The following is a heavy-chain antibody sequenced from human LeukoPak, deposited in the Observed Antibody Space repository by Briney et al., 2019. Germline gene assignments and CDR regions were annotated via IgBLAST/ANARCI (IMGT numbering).Heavy chain of an antibody. CDR1: GFTVSSNY. V-gene: IGHV3-66*01. CDR2: IYSGGST. J-gene: IGHJ4*02. D-gene: IGHD3-10*01. Sequence: GGSLRLSCAASGFTVSSNYMSWVRQAPGKGLEWVSVIYSGGSTYYADSVKGRFTISRDNSKDTLCLQINSLRAEDTAVYYCARERYSGSGNYYSPVGYWGQGTLVTVSS. CDR3: ARERYSGSGNYYSPVGY.